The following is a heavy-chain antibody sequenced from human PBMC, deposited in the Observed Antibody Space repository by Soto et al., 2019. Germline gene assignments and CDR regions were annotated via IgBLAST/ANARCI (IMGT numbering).Heavy chain of an antibody. D-gene: IGHD3-3*01. V-gene: IGHV4-61*01. J-gene: IGHJ6*02. CDR2: IYYSGST. Sequence: SETLSLTCTVSGGSVSSGSYYWSWIRQAPGKGLEWIGYIYYSGSTNYNPSLKSRVTISVDTSKNQFSLKLSSVTAADSAVYYCARELSIFGVAYGMDVWGQGTTVTVSS. CDR1: GGSVSSGSYY. CDR3: ARELSIFGVAYGMDV.